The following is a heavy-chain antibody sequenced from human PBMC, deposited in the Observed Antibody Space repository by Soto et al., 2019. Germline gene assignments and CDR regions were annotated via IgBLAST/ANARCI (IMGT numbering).Heavy chain of an antibody. D-gene: IGHD2-15*01. Sequence: SETLSLTCSVSGGSISSLYSSFYWSWIRLPPGKGLEWIGYISYSGGTNYNPSLKSRVTISVDTPKNQFSLKVTSVTAADTAVYYCARRRCSGGACYFDYWGRGILVTVSS. CDR1: GGSISSLYSSFY. J-gene: IGHJ4*02. CDR3: ARRRCSGGACYFDY. CDR2: ISYSGGT. V-gene: IGHV4-61*01.